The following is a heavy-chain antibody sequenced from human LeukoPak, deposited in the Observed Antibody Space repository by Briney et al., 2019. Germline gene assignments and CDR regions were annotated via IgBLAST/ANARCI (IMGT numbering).Heavy chain of an antibody. V-gene: IGHV1-18*01. CDR1: GYTFTRYG. CDR2: ISGYNGNT. Sequence: ASVRVSCKASGYTFTRYGMTWVRQAPGQGLEWMGWISGYNGNTNYAQKFQGRVTMTKDTSTSRVYMELRSLRPDDTAVYYCARDFEAVADEEGYDAFDIWGQGTLVTVSS. D-gene: IGHD6-19*01. J-gene: IGHJ3*02. CDR3: ARDFEAVADEEGYDAFDI.